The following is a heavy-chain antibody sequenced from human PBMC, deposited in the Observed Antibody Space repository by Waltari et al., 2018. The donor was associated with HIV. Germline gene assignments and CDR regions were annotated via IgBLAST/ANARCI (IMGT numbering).Heavy chain of an antibody. D-gene: IGHD2-15*01. CDR3: ATDVARGRFDY. CDR2: ISSSSTYI. V-gene: IGHV3-21*01. CDR1: GFTFSSYS. J-gene: IGHJ4*02. Sequence: EVQLVESGGDLVKPGESLRLSCAVSGFTFSSYSMNWVRQAPGKGLEWFSSISSSSTYIYYADSVKGRFSISRDNAKSSLFMQLTSLRADDTAVYFCATDVARGRFDYWGQGTPVTVAS.